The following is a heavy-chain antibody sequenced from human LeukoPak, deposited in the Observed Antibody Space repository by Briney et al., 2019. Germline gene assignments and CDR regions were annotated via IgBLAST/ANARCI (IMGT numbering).Heavy chain of an antibody. Sequence: PGGSLRLSCAASGFTFDDYAMHWVRQAPGKGLEWVSGISWNSGSIGYADSVKGRFTISRDNAKNSLYLQMNSLRAEDTALYYCARGKYSSGWAFDYWGQGTLVTVSS. V-gene: IGHV3-9*01. D-gene: IGHD6-19*01. CDR1: GFTFDDYA. CDR2: ISWNSGSI. CDR3: ARGKYSSGWAFDY. J-gene: IGHJ4*02.